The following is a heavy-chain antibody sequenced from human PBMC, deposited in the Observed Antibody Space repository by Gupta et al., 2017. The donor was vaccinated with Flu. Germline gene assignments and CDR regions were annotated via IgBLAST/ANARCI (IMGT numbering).Heavy chain of an antibody. CDR3: ARDRVAAAGTLSAFDI. CDR1: GFTLSSYG. D-gene: IGHD6-13*01. V-gene: IGHV3-33*01. Sequence: QVQLVESGGGVVQPGRSLRLSCAASGFTLSSYGMHWVRQAPGKGLEWVAVIWYDGSNKYYADSVKGRFTISRDNSKNTLYLQMNSLRAEDTAVYYCARDRVAAAGTLSAFDIWGQGTMVTVSS. CDR2: IWYDGSNK. J-gene: IGHJ3*02.